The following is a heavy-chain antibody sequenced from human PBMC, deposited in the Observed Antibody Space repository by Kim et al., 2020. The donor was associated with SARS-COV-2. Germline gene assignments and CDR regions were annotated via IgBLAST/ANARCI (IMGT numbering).Heavy chain of an antibody. CDR3: TRIPATPIAFWDAFDI. CDR2: IRSKANSYAT. CDR1: GFTFSVSP. Sequence: GGSLRLSCAASGFTFSVSPLHWVRQASGKGLEWVGRIRSKANSYATGYAASVKGRFTISRDDSKNTAYLEMRGLKTEDTALYYCTRIPATPIAFWDAFDIWGQGTMVTVSS. J-gene: IGHJ3*02. V-gene: IGHV3-73*01. D-gene: IGHD3-3*01.